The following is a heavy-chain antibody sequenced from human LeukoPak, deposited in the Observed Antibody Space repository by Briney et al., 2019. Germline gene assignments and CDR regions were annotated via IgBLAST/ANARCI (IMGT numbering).Heavy chain of an antibody. CDR3: TRNPREYGDYGFDP. J-gene: IGHJ5*02. CDR2: ISAYNGNT. D-gene: IGHD4-17*01. CDR1: GYTFTSYG. Sequence: ASVKVSCKASGYTFTSYGISWVRQAPGQGLEWMGWISAYNGNTNYAQKLQGRVTMTTDTSTGTAYMELRSLRSDDTAVYYCTRNPREYGDYGFDPWGQGTLVTVSS. V-gene: IGHV1-18*01.